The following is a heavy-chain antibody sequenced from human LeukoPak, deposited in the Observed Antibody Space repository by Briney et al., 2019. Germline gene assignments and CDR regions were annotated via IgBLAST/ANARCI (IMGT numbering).Heavy chain of an antibody. V-gene: IGHV4-34*01. CDR2: INHSGST. CDR1: GGSISSYY. CDR3: ARQGSLGVSI. Sequence: SETLSLTCTVSGGSISSYYWSWIRQPPGKGLEWIGEINHSGSTNYNPSLKSRVTISVDTSKNQFSLKLSSVTAADTAVYYCARQGSLGVSIWGQGTMVTVSS. D-gene: IGHD2-8*01. J-gene: IGHJ3*02.